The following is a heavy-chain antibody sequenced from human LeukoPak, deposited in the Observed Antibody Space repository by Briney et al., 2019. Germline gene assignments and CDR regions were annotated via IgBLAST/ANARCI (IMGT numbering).Heavy chain of an antibody. D-gene: IGHD6-19*01. CDR3: ARVAPGYLGYSSAWYTDY. V-gene: IGHV3-7*01. CDR1: GFTFSSYW. Sequence: GGSLRLSCAASGFTFSSYWMSWVRQAPGKGLELVANIKQDGSEKYYVDSVKGQFTISRDNAKNSLYLQMNSLRAEDTAVYYCARVAPGYLGYSSAWYTDYWGQGTLVSVSS. J-gene: IGHJ4*02. CDR2: IKQDGSEK.